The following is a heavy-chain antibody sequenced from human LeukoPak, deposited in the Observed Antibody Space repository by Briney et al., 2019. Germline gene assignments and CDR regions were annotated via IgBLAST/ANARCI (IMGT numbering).Heavy chain of an antibody. D-gene: IGHD1-7*01. J-gene: IGHJ6*03. CDR1: GFTFSSYG. CDR3: AKDHWNYLTSYYYMDV. CDR2: ISYDGSNK. Sequence: GGSLRLSCAASGFTFSSYGMHWVRQAPGKGLEWVAVISYDGSNKYYADSVKGRFTISRDNSKNTLYLQMNSLRAEDTAVYYCAKDHWNYLTSYYYMDVWGKGTTVTVSS. V-gene: IGHV3-30*18.